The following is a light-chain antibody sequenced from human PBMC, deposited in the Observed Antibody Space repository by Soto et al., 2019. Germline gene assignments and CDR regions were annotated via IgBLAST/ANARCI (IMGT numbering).Light chain of an antibody. CDR1: SSDVGLYNY. CDR2: DVS. J-gene: IGLJ2*01. Sequence: QSVLTQPASVSGSPGQSITISCTGTSSDVGLYNYVSWYQHHPGKAPKLMIYDVSARPAGVSNRFSGSKSGHTASLTISGRQAEDEGDYYSSSDTRTRTVKFGGGTKVTVL. V-gene: IGLV2-14*01. CDR3: SSDTRTRTVK.